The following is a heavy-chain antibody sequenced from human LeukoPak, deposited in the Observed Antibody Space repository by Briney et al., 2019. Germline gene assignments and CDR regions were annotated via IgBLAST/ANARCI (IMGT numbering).Heavy chain of an antibody. V-gene: IGHV3-21*01. J-gene: IGHJ6*03. D-gene: IGHD5-12*01. CDR1: GFTFSSYS. CDR2: ISSSSSYI. Sequence: SGGSLRLSCAASGFTFSSYSMNWVRQAPGKGLEWVSSISSSSSYIYYADSVKGRFTISRDNAKNSLYLQMNSLRAEDTAVYYCARDGGYSGYDPRSQYYMDVWGKGTTVTVSS. CDR3: ARDGGYSGYDPRSQYYMDV.